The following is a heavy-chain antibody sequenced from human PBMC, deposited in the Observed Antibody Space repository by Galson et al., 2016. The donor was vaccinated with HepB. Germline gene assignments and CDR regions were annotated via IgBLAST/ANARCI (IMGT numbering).Heavy chain of an antibody. CDR1: GFTFSDYA. CDR2: FSIGGGET. V-gene: IGHV3-23*01. D-gene: IGHD5-18*01. J-gene: IGHJ6*02. CDR3: GKRAGGYGLGGMDV. Sequence: SLRLSCAASGFTFSDYAMNWVRQAPGKGLEWVSGFSIGGGETYYADSVKGRFTISRDNSQNTLYLQMNSLRVEDTAVYYCGKRAGGYGLGGMDVWGQGTTVTVSS.